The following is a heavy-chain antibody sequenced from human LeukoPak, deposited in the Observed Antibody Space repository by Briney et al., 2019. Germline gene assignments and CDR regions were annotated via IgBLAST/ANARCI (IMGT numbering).Heavy chain of an antibody. CDR1: GYTFTSYG. CDR3: ARDRLDYYYGSSFLDY. CDR2: ISAYNGNT. Sequence: ASVKVSCKASGYTFTSYGISWVRQAPGQGLEGMGWISAYNGNTNYAQKLQGRVTMTTDTSTSTAYMELRSLRSDDTAVYYCARDRLDYYYGSSFLDYWGQGTLVTVSS. D-gene: IGHD3-10*01. J-gene: IGHJ4*02. V-gene: IGHV1-18*01.